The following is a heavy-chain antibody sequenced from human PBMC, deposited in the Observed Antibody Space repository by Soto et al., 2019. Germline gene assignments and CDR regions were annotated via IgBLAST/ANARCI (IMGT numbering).Heavy chain of an antibody. CDR1: GGSFSGYY. Sequence: PSETLSLTCAVYGGSFSGYYWSWIRQPPGKGLEWIGEINHSGSTNYNPSLKSRVTISVDTSKNQFSLKLSSVTAADTAVYYCARAGRGTRVRGANLGNWFDPWGQXTLVTVSS. D-gene: IGHD3-10*01. CDR3: ARAGRGTRVRGANLGNWFDP. V-gene: IGHV4-34*01. CDR2: INHSGST. J-gene: IGHJ5*02.